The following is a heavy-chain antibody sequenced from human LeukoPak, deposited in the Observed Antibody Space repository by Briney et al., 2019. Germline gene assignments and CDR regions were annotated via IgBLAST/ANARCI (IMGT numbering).Heavy chain of an antibody. CDR1: GVSISSDGYY. CDR3: ARGGSGYYGSGSYYKS. V-gene: IGHV4-39*07. J-gene: IGHJ5*02. Sequence: SETLSLTCTFSGVSISSDGYYWGWVRQPPGKGLEWIGEINHSGSTNYNPSLKSRVTISVDTSKNQFSLRLSSLTAADTAVYYCARGGSGYYGSGSYYKSWGQGTLVTVSS. CDR2: INHSGST. D-gene: IGHD3-10*01.